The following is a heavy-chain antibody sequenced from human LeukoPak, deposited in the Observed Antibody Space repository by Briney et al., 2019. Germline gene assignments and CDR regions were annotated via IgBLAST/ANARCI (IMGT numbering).Heavy chain of an antibody. D-gene: IGHD3-22*01. Sequence: GGSLRLSWSASGFTFSDYYMSWIRQAPGKGLEWVSYISSSGSTIYYADSVKGRFTISRDNAKNSLYLQMNSLRAEDTAVYYCARESYYYDSSGYYDMYYFDYWGQGTLVTVSS. J-gene: IGHJ4*02. CDR1: GFTFSDYY. V-gene: IGHV3-11*01. CDR3: ARESYYYDSSGYYDMYYFDY. CDR2: ISSSGSTI.